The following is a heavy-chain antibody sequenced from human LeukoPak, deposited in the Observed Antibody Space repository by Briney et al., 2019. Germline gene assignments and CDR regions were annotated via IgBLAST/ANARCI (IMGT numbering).Heavy chain of an antibody. D-gene: IGHD6-13*01. V-gene: IGHV5-51*01. Sequence: GESLKISCKGSGYSFTSYWIGWVRQMPGKGLEWMGIIYPGASDTRYSPSFQGQVPISADKSISTAYLQWSSLKASDTAMYYCARAQQLGFYYFDYWGQGTLVTVSS. J-gene: IGHJ4*02. CDR2: IYPGASDT. CDR1: GYSFTSYW. CDR3: ARAQQLGFYYFDY.